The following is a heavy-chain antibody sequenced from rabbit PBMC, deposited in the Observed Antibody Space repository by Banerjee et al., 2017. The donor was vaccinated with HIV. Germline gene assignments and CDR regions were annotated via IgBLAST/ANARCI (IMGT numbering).Heavy chain of an antibody. CDR3: ARYSHDYGVALDL. CDR1: GFDFSSYY. J-gene: IGHJ4*01. D-gene: IGHD2-1*01. V-gene: IGHV1S45*01. CDR2: IDTGSSGST. Sequence: QEQLVESGGGLVQPEGSLKLSCKASGFDFSSYYMCWVRQAPGKGLEWIACIDTGSSGSTYYASWAKGRFTISKTSSTTVTLQMTSLTAADTATYFCARYSHDYGVALDLWGPGTLVTVS.